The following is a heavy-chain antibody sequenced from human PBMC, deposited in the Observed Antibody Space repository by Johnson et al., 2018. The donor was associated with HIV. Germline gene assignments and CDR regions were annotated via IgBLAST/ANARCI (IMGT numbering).Heavy chain of an antibody. Sequence: VQLVESGGGLIQPGGSLRLSCVASGFTVSSNYMSWVRQAPGKGLERVSGINWNGGTTGYADSVKGRFTISRDNAKNSLYLQMNSLRVEDTAWYYCARWVDSGSSWFDAFDIWGQGTMVTVSS. J-gene: IGHJ3*02. CDR3: ARWVDSGSSWFDAFDI. D-gene: IGHD6-13*01. CDR1: GFTVSSNY. CDR2: INWNGGTT. V-gene: IGHV3-20*04.